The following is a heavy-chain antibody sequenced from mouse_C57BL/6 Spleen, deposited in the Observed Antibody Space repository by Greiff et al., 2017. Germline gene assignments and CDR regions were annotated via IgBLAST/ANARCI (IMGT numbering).Heavy chain of an antibody. J-gene: IGHJ2*01. Sequence: QVQLQQPGAELVRPGSSVQLSCKASGYTFTSYWMHWVKQRPIQGLAWIGNIDPSDSETHYNQKFKDKATLTVDKSSITAYRQLSSLTSEDSAVYYCARALLLRPYYFDYWGQGTTLTVSS. CDR2: IDPSDSET. CDR3: ARALLLRPYYFDY. CDR1: GYTFTSYW. D-gene: IGHD1-1*01. V-gene: IGHV1-52*01.